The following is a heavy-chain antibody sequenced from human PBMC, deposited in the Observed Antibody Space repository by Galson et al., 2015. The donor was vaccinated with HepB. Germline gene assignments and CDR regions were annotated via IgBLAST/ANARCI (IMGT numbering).Heavy chain of an antibody. CDR1: GFTFSSYA. V-gene: IGHV3-23*01. J-gene: IGHJ4*02. CDR3: AKDANYGD. CDR2: ISGNGGST. Sequence: SLRLSCAASGFTFSSYAMSWVRQAPGKGLEWVSVISGNGGSTHSADSVKGRFTISRDNSKNTLYLQMNSLRAEDTALYYCAKDANYGDWGQGTLVTVSS. D-gene: IGHD1-7*01.